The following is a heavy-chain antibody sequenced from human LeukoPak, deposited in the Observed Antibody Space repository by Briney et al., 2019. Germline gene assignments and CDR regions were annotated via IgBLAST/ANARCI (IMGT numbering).Heavy chain of an antibody. CDR1: GYTFTIYD. CDR2: MNPNSGNT. V-gene: IGHV1-8*01. CDR3: ARGRTTVIFGVVIIRAEYFQH. Sequence: ASVKVSCKASGYTFTIYDINWVRQATGQGLEWMGWMNPNSGNTGYAQKFQGRVTMTRNTSISTAYMELSSLRSEDTAVYYCARGRTTVIFGVVIIRAEYFQHWGQGTLVTVSS. J-gene: IGHJ1*01. D-gene: IGHD3-3*01.